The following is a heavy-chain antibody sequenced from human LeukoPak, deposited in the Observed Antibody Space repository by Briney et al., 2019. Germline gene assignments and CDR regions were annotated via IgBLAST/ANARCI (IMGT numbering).Heavy chain of an antibody. D-gene: IGHD4-17*01. CDR2: INPNSSHT. J-gene: IGHJ4*02. Sequence: ASVKVSCKASGYTFTSYDVNWVRQATGQGLEWMGYINPNSSHTTYAQRFQGRITMTRDTSISTAYMELTSLTSEDTAIYYCARELRRDAYWGQGALVTVSS. V-gene: IGHV1-8*01. CDR3: ARELRRDAY. CDR1: GYTFTSYD.